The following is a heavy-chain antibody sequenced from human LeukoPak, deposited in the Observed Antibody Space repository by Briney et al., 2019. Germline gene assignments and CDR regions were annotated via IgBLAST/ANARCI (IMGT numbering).Heavy chain of an antibody. J-gene: IGHJ5*02. Sequence: ASVKVSCTASGYTFTSYYMHWVRQAPRQGLEWMGIINPSGGSTSYAQKFQGRVTMTRDTSTSTVYMELSSLRSEDTAVYYCAYSGAANWFDPWGQGTLVTVSS. V-gene: IGHV1-46*01. CDR2: INPSGGST. CDR1: GYTFTSYY. CDR3: AYSGAANWFDP. D-gene: IGHD2-21*01.